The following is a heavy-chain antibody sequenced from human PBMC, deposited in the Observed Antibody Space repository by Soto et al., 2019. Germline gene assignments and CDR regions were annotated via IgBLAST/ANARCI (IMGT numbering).Heavy chain of an antibody. J-gene: IGHJ4*02. CDR1: GFSLSTSGMC. CDR2: IDWDDDK. V-gene: IGHV2-70*11. Sequence: SGPTRVNPTQTLTLTCTFSGFSLSTSGMCVSWIRQPPGKALKCLARIDWDDDKYYSTSLKTELTISKDTSKNQVVLTMTNMDPVDTATYYCARATYYYDSSGYAANYFDYWGQGTLVTVSS. CDR3: ARATYYYDSSGYAANYFDY. D-gene: IGHD3-22*01.